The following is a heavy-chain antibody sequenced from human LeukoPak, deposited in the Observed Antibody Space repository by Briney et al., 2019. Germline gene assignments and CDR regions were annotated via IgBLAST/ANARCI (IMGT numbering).Heavy chain of an antibody. D-gene: IGHD1-14*01. CDR3: AKDRAGIWH. CDR1: GFTFSSYA. CDR2: ISGSGGST. V-gene: IGHV3-23*01. J-gene: IGHJ4*02. Sequence: GGSLRLSCAASGFTFSSYAMSWVSQAPGKALEWVSAISGSGGSTYYADSVKGRFTISRDNSKNTLHLQMNSLRAEDTAVYYCAKDRAGIWHWGQGTLVTVSS.